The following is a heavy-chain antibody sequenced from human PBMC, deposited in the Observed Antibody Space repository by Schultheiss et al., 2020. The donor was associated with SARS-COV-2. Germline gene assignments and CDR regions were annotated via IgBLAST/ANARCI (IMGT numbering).Heavy chain of an antibody. J-gene: IGHJ4*02. V-gene: IGHV2-5*01. Sequence: SGPTLVKPTQTLTLTCTFSGFSLITSGVGVGWIRQPPGKALEWLALIYWNDDKFYSPSLKSRLTITKDTSKNQVVLTMTNMDPVDTATYYSAHSAYSYGFDSYYFDSWGQGTLVTVSS. CDR1: GFSLITSGVG. CDR3: AHSAYSYGFDSYYFDS. CDR2: IYWNDDK. D-gene: IGHD5-18*01.